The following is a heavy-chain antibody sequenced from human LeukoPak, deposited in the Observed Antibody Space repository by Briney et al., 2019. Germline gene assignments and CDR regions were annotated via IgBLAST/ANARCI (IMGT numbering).Heavy chain of an antibody. CDR2: INHSGST. V-gene: IGHV4-38-2*02. D-gene: IGHD3-10*01. J-gene: IGHJ5*02. CDR1: GYSISSGYY. Sequence: PSETLSLTCTVSGYSISSGYYWGWIRQPPGKGLEWIGEINHSGSTNYNPSLKSRVTISVDTSKNQFSLKLSSVTAADTAVYYCARRKIWFGPATAKYRHNWFDPWGQGTLVTVSS. CDR3: ARRKIWFGPATAKYRHNWFDP.